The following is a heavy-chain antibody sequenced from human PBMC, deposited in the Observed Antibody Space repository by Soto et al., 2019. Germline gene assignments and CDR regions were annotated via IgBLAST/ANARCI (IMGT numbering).Heavy chain of an antibody. CDR1: GFTFSDYY. CDR2: ISRGGATM. V-gene: IGHV3-11*01. J-gene: IGHJ3*02. D-gene: IGHD3-16*01. Sequence: QVQLVASGGGLVKPGGSLRLSCAASGFTFSDYYMTWIRQAPGKGLEWVSYISRGGATMYFADSVKGRFTISRDNAKNSLSLQMHSLRAEDTAVYYCARGGTYIDIWGQGTMVTVSS. CDR3: ARGGTYIDI.